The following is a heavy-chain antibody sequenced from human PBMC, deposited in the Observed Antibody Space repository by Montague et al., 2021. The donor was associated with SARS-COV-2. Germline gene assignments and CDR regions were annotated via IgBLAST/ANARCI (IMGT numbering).Heavy chain of an antibody. J-gene: IGHJ5*02. CDR1: GGSISDHY. D-gene: IGHD3-10*01. CDR2: IYYSGGI. CDR3: ARAVSVRRAVNWFDP. Sequence: SETLSLTCTVSGGSISDHYWSWIRQPPGKGLEWLAYIYYSGGINSNPSXKSGVSISVDTSKNQFSLKLTSVTAADTAVYYCARAVSVRRAVNWFDPRGQGTLVTVSS. V-gene: IGHV4-59*11.